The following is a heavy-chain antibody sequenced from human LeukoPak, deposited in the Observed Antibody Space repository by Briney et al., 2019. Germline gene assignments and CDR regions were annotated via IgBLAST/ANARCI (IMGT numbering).Heavy chain of an antibody. CDR2: ITWNSASL. CDR1: GFTFGGSA. V-gene: IGHV3-9*01. CDR3: AKAGRGWLGMFDP. J-gene: IGHJ5*02. D-gene: IGHD6-19*01. Sequence: GRSLRLSCAASGFTFGGSAMHWVRQAPGKGLEWVSGITWNSASLDYADCAKGRFTISRDNAKNSLYLQMDSLRAEDTALYYCAKAGRGWLGMFDPWGQGTLVTVSS.